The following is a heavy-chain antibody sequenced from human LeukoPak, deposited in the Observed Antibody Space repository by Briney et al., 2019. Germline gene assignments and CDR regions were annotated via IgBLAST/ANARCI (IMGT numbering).Heavy chain of an antibody. CDR1: GYTFTSYY. Sequence: ASVTVSCKASGYTFTSYYMHWVRQAPGQGLEWMGIINPSGGSTSYAQKFQGRVTMTRDTSTSTVYMELSSLRSEDTAVYYCARDLAPYSSGWYASSWFDPWGQGTLVTVSS. V-gene: IGHV1-46*01. CDR2: INPSGGST. D-gene: IGHD6-19*01. J-gene: IGHJ5*02. CDR3: ARDLAPYSSGWYASSWFDP.